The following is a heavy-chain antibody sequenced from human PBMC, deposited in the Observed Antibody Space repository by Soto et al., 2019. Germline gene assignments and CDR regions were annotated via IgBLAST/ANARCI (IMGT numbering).Heavy chain of an antibody. D-gene: IGHD6-13*01. CDR2: ISAYNGNT. CDR3: ARDWSSSWATVYWFEP. J-gene: IGHJ5*02. Sequence: ASVKVSCKASGYTFTSYGISWVRQAPGQGLEWMGWISAYNGNTNYAQKLQGRVTMTTDTSTSTAYMELRSLRSDDTAVYYCARDWSSSWATVYWFEPWGQGTLVTVSS. V-gene: IGHV1-18*01. CDR1: GYTFTSYG.